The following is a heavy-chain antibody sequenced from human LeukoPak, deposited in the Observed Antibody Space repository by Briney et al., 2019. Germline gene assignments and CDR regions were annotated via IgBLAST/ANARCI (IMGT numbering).Heavy chain of an antibody. CDR2: IYSGGST. CDR1: GFTFSDYF. CDR3: ARGDDITGTTFDY. V-gene: IGHV3-53*01. D-gene: IGHD1-7*01. J-gene: IGHJ4*02. Sequence: PGGSLRLSCAASGFTFSDYFMSWIRQAPGKGLEWVSVIYSGGSTYYAGSVKGRFTISRDNSKNTLYLQMNSLRAEDTAVYYCARGDDITGTTFDYWGQGTLVTVSS.